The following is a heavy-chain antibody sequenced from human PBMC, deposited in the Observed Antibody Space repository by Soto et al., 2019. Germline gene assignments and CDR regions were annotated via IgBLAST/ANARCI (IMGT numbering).Heavy chain of an antibody. CDR1: GYTLSAYG. CDR3: SRFIMVGGWFDPNYYHGMDV. V-gene: IGHV1-18*01. D-gene: IGHD6-19*01. J-gene: IGHJ6*02. CDR2: ISGYNGNT. Sequence: ASLTVSCKPSGYTLSAYGINWVRQAPVQVLECMGWISGYNGNTNYAQTVQGRVTMTTDTSTGTVYMELRSLKSDDTAIYYCSRFIMVGGWFDPNYYHGMDVWGQGNTVNGS.